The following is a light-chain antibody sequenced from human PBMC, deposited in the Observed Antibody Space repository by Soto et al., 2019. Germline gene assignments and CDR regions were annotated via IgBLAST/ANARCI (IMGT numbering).Light chain of an antibody. J-gene: IGKJ1*01. CDR3: QQHNSYPWS. CDR2: DAS. CDR1: QTFNNW. Sequence: DIQMTQSPSTLSASIGDRVTVTCRASQTFNNWLAWYQQKPRKAHKLLIYDASSLEGEVPSRFGASGSGTDFTLTFISLQPDDSATCYSQQHNSYPWSSGQGNKVDI. V-gene: IGKV1-5*01.